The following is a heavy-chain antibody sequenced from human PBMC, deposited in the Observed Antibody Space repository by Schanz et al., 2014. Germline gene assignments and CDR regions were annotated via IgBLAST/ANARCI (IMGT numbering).Heavy chain of an antibody. V-gene: IGHV1-2*02. CDR1: AYSLTGYY. CDR3: ARDGIGADKR. D-gene: IGHD6-13*01. Sequence: QVQLVQSGAEVKKPGASMKVSCKASAYSLTGYYLHWVRQAPGQGLEWMGWINPNNGGTNYAQKFQGRVTMTRDTSISTAYMEMTRLTSDDTAVYYCARDGIGADKRWGQGTLVTVSS. J-gene: IGHJ4*02. CDR2: INPNNGGT.